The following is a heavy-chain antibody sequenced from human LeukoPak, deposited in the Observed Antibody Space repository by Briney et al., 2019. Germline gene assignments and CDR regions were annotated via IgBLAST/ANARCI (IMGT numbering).Heavy chain of an antibody. CDR2: IWYDGSNK. D-gene: IGHD3-3*01. J-gene: IGHJ5*02. CDR1: GFTFSSYG. Sequence: GGSLRLSCAASGFTFSSYGMHWVRQAPGKGLEWVAVIWYDGSNKYYADSVKGRFTISRDNSKNTLYLQMNSLRAEDTAVYYCARAPLSLTIFGVVARLNWFDPWGQGTLVTVSS. CDR3: ARAPLSLTIFGVVARLNWFDP. V-gene: IGHV3-33*01.